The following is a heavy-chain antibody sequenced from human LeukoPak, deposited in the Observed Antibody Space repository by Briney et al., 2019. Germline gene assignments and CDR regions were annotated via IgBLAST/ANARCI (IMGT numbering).Heavy chain of an antibody. CDR3: ARYTGGYQGSSFDY. V-gene: IGHV3-30*14. CDR2: ISYDGSNK. Sequence: GGSLRLSCVASGFTFSSYAMHWVRQAPGKGLEWVAVISYDGSNKYYADSVKGRFTISRDNSKNTPYLQMNSLRAEDTAVYYCARYTGGYQGSSFDYWGQGTLVTVSS. J-gene: IGHJ4*02. D-gene: IGHD1-26*01. CDR1: GFTFSSYA.